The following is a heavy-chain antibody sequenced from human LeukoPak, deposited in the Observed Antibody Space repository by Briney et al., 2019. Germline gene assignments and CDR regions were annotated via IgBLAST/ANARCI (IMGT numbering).Heavy chain of an antibody. Sequence: GGSLRLSCAVSGCTFSSYWMSWVRQAPGKGLEWVANIKQDGSERYYVDSVKGRFTISRDNAKNSLYLQVNSLRAEDTAVYYCARDRSGGKQQLVRGYFDYWGQGTLVTVSS. V-gene: IGHV3-7*01. CDR2: IKQDGSER. CDR3: ARDRSGGKQQLVRGYFDY. D-gene: IGHD6-13*01. CDR1: GCTFSSYW. J-gene: IGHJ4*02.